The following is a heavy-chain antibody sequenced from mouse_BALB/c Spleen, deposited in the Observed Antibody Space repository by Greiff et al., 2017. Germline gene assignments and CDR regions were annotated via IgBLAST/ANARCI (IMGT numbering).Heavy chain of an antibody. V-gene: IGHV5-2*01. D-gene: IGHD2-14*01. CDR1: EYEFPSYD. CDR3: ARGGYDEWFAY. CDR2: INSDGGST. J-gene: IGHJ3*01. Sequence: EVKLMESGGGLVQPGESLKLSCESTEYEFPSYDMSWVRKTPEKRLELVAAINSDGGSTYYPDTMERRFIISRDNTKKTRYLQMSSLRSEDTALYYCARGGYDEWFAYWGQGTLVTVSA.